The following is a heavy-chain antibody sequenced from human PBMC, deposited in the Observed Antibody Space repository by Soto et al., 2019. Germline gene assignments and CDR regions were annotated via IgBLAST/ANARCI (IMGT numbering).Heavy chain of an antibody. J-gene: IGHJ4*02. CDR3: AREWWSGSLIGGSL. CDR1: GGSFSDYY. V-gene: IGHV4-34*01. Sequence: QVQLQQWGAGLLKPSETLSLTCPVNGGSFSDYYWTWIRQPPGKGLEWIGEVNHGGSTQYNPSLKCRVYISVDTSKKQFSLNLTFVTAADTAVYYCAREWWSGSLIGGSLGGEGTLVTVSS. D-gene: IGHD3-3*01. CDR2: VNHGGST.